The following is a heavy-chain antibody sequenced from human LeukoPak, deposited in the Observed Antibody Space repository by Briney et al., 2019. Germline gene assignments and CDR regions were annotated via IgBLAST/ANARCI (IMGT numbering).Heavy chain of an antibody. D-gene: IGHD6-19*01. CDR3: ARGYSSGWYFLGSGFDY. CDR1: GGSFSSHY. Sequence: PSETLSLTCAVFGGSFSSHYWSWIRQPPGKDLEWIGEVNHSGSTNYNPSLKSRVTISVDTSKNQFSLKLSSVTAADTAVYYCARGYSSGWYFLGSGFDYWGQGTLVTVSS. J-gene: IGHJ4*02. CDR2: VNHSGST. V-gene: IGHV4-34*01.